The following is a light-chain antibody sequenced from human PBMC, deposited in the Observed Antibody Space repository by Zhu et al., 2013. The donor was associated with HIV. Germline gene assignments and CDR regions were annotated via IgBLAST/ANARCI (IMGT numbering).Light chain of an antibody. CDR3: QVWDTSSLNII. V-gene: IGLV3-21*02. J-gene: IGLJ2*01. CDR2: DDS. Sequence: SYELTQPPSLSVAPGQTAIFTCGGDNIGSRAVHWYQQKPGQAPVLVVYDDSDRPSGIPDRFSGSNSRNTATLTITRVGAGDEADYYCQVWDTSSLNIIFGGGTRLTVL. CDR1: NIGSRA.